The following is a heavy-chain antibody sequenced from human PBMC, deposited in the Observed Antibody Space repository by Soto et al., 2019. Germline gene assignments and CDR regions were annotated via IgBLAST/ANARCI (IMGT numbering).Heavy chain of an antibody. CDR1: GGTFSSYA. CDR3: ARERGDIVLVPAAPQESEFAP. D-gene: IGHD2-2*01. V-gene: IGHV1-69*12. Sequence: QVQLVQSGAEVKKPGSSVKVSCKASGGTFSSYAISWVRQAPGQGLEWMGGIIPIFGTANYAQKFQGRVTLTADESTSTAHLERSSLRSEDTAVYYCARERGDIVLVPAAPQESEFAPGGQGTLVTVSS. J-gene: IGHJ5*02. CDR2: IIPIFGTA.